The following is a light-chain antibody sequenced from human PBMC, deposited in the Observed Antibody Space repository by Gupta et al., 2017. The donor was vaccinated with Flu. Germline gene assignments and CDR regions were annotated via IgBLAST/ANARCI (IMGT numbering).Light chain of an antibody. J-gene: IGKJ3*01. V-gene: IGKV1-5*03. CDR1: QSISTW. CDR3: QLYNGYST. CDR2: TTS. Sequence: VGDRVTITCRTSQSISTWLAWYQHRAGQGPKLLIYTTSTTEVGVRSSFSGSGSETEFTLTISSLQPDDFATSYCQLYNGYSTFGPGTKVDIK.